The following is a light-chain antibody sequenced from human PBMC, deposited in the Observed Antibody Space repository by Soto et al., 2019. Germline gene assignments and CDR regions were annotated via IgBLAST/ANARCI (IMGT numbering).Light chain of an antibody. CDR2: NTH. CDR1: TGAVTSDYY. J-gene: IGLJ1*01. V-gene: IGLV7-43*01. Sequence: QAVVTQEPSLTVSPGGTVTLTCASSTGAVTSDYYPNWFQQKHGQAPTSLIYNTHNRHSWTPARFSGSLLGNRAALTLSGALPEDEAEYYCLLFSGGAYVFGPGPKLTVL. CDR3: LLFSGGAYV.